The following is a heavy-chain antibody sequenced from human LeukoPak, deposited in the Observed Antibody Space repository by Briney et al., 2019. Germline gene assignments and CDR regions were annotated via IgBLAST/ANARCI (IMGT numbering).Heavy chain of an antibody. J-gene: IGHJ4*02. Sequence: GRSLRLSCAASGFTFSSYAMHWVRQAPGKGLEWVAVISYDGSNKYYADSVKGRFTISRDNSKNTLYLQMNSLRAEDTAVYYCARAGDMTTVTRGGSDYWGQGTLVTVSS. CDR1: GFTFSSYA. CDR3: ARAGDMTTVTRGGSDY. CDR2: ISYDGSNK. V-gene: IGHV3-30-3*01. D-gene: IGHD4-17*01.